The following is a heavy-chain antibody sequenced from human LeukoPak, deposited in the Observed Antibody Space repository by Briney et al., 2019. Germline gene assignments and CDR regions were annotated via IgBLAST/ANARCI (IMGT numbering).Heavy chain of an antibody. CDR2: IKPYSGGT. J-gene: IGHJ4*02. V-gene: IGHV1-2*02. CDR3: ARGPFTEYSINWSPFDY. Sequence: GASVKVSCKASGYTFTDYYIHWVRQAPGQGLEWMGWIKPYSGGTHYAQKFQGRVTLTRDTSINTAYMELSGLTSDDTAIFYCARGPFTEYSINWSPFDYWGQGTLVTVSS. CDR1: GYTFTDYY. D-gene: IGHD6-13*01.